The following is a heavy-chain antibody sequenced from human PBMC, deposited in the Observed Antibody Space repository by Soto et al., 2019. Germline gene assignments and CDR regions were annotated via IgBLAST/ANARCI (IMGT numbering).Heavy chain of an antibody. D-gene: IGHD3-16*02. CDR2: INHSGST. V-gene: IGHV4-34*01. J-gene: IGHJ4*02. CDR3: ARHPRDPIWGSYRYGIDY. CDR1: GGSFSGYY. Sequence: SETLSLTCAVYGGSFSGYYWSWIRQPPGKGLEWIGEINHSGSTYYNPSLKSRVTISVDTSKNQFSLKLSSVTAADTAVYYCARHPRDPIWGSYRYGIDYWGQGTLVTVSS.